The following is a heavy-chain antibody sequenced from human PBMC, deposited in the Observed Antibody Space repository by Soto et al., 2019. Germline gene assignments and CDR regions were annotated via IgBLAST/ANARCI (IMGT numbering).Heavy chain of an antibody. CDR1: GYTFTRYG. Sequence: QVKLVQSGAEVKNPGASVKVSCKASGYTFTRYGIGWARQAPGQGLEWMGWINTYNGNPNYAQNVQGRVTLTTDTSTSTAYMELRSLRSNDTAIYYCAMVDVYVTPSPQDVWGQGTTVIVSS. D-gene: IGHD3-16*01. CDR2: INTYNGNP. V-gene: IGHV1-18*01. CDR3: AMVDVYVTPSPQDV. J-gene: IGHJ6*02.